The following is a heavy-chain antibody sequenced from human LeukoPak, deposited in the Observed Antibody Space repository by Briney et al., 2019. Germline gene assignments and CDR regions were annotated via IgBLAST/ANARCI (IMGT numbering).Heavy chain of an antibody. J-gene: IGHJ4*02. V-gene: IGHV1-2*04. D-gene: IGHD2-2*01. CDR2: INPNSGGT. CDR1: GYTFTGYY. Sequence: ASVKVSCTASGYTFTGYYMHWVRQAPGQGLEWMGWINPNSGGTNYAQKFQGWVTMTRDTSISTAYMELSRLRSDDTAVYYCARGASSTSSVDYWGQGTLVTVSS. CDR3: ARGASSTSSVDY.